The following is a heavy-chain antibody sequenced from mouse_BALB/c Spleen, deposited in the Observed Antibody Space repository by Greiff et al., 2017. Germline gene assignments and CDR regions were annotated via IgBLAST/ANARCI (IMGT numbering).Heavy chain of an antibody. CDR1: GFSLTSYG. D-gene: IGHD1-2*01. J-gene: IGHJ4*01. V-gene: IGHV2-9*02. CDR3: ARGPRIHYYGLYAMDY. Sequence: VQVVESGPGLVAPSQSLSITCTVSGFSLTSYGVHWVRQPPGKGLEWLGVIWAGGSTNYNSALMSRLSISKDNSKSQVFLKMNSLQTDDTAMYYCARGPRIHYYGLYAMDYWGQGTSVTVSS. CDR2: IWAGGST.